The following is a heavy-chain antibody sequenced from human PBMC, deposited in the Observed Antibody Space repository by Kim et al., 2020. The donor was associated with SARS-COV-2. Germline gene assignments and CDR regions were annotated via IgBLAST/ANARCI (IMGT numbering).Heavy chain of an antibody. D-gene: IGHD3-22*01. CDR2: ISSGGTIT. J-gene: IGHJ5*02. V-gene: IGHV3-23*01. CDR3: AHSSGYPGAIWFDP. CDR1: GFTFTSYA. Sequence: GGSLRLSCAASGFTFTSYAMNWVRQAPGKGLEWVSGISSGGTITFYTDSVKGRFTISRDNSKNTLYLQMNSLRVEDTAVYYCAHSSGYPGAIWFDPWGQG.